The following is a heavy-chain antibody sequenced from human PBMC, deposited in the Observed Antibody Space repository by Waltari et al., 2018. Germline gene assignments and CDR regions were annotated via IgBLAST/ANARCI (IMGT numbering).Heavy chain of an antibody. Sequence: QVQLQESGPGLVKPSETLSLTCTVSGGSISSHYWSWIRQPPGKGLEWIGYIYYSGSTKYNPSLQRGVTIAVDTSKNQFSLKLSSVTAADTAVYYCARVVRGRTERLDYWGQGTLVTVSS. CDR1: GGSISSHY. V-gene: IGHV4-59*11. CDR2: IYYSGST. CDR3: ARVVRGRTERLDY. J-gene: IGHJ4*02. D-gene: IGHD2-21*01.